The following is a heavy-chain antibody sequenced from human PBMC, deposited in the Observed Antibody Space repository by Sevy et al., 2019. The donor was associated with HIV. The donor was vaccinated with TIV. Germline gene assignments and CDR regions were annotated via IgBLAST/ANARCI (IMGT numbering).Heavy chain of an antibody. CDR2: IYRSGSS. CDR1: GGSISSSNW. CDR3: ARGQEDDSSGYYSTWFDP. J-gene: IGHJ5*02. D-gene: IGHD3-22*01. Sequence: SETLSLTCAVSGGSISSSNWWSWVRQPPGKGLEWIGEIYRSGSSNYNPSLKSRVTISVDKSKNQFSLKLSSVTAADTAVYYCARGQEDDSSGYYSTWFDPWCQGTLVTVSS. V-gene: IGHV4-4*02.